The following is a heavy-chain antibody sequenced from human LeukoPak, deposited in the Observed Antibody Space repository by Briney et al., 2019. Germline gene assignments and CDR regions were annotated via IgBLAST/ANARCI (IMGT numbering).Heavy chain of an antibody. CDR3: AIRLQDY. CDR2: IKHDGSER. D-gene: IGHD4-11*01. V-gene: IGHV3-7*01. Sequence: PGRSLRLSCAASGFTISTYWMCWVRQVPGKGLEWVANIKHDGSERYYVDSVKGRFTISRDNAKNSLYLQMNSLRAEDTAVYYCAIRLQDYWGQGTLVTVSS. CDR1: GFTISTYW. J-gene: IGHJ4*02.